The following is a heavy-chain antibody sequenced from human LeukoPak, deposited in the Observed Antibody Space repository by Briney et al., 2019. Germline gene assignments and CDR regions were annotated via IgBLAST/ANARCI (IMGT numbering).Heavy chain of an antibody. J-gene: IGHJ3*02. CDR1: GFTFSDYY. D-gene: IGHD3-10*01. CDR2: ISSGSGTI. V-gene: IGHV3-11*04. Sequence: GGSLRLSCAASGFTFSDYYMSWIRRAPGKGLEGVSYISSGSGTIYYADSVKGRFTISRDNAKNSLYLQMNSLRDEDTAVYYCARDGGSTPYAFDIWGQGTMVTVSS. CDR3: ARDGGSTPYAFDI.